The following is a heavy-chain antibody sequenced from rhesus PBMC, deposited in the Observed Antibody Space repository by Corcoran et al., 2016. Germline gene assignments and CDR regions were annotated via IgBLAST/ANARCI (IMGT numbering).Heavy chain of an antibody. V-gene: IGHV4-127*01. J-gene: IGHJ5-1*01. CDR2: NGGSSGIT. D-gene: IGHD3-3*01. CDR3: ARTYYNFWSGYDGRFDV. CDR1: GYSISSGYG. Sequence: QVQLQESGPGLVKPSETLSLTCAVSGYSISSGYGWSWIRQPPGKGLEWIGYNGGSSGITNYNPSLKSRVTISKDTSKNQFSLKLSSVTAADTAVYYCARTYYNFWSGYDGRFDVWGAGVLVTVSS.